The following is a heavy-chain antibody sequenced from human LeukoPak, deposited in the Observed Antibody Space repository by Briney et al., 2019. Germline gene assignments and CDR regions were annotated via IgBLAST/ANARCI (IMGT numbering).Heavy chain of an antibody. D-gene: IGHD4-17*01. Sequence: GGSRSPSCAASGFTLRSFGMHWFAQAQGKGLEWGPVKWYDGSNKYYADSVKGRFTISRDNSKNTLYLQMNSLRAEDTAVYYCARDHDYGDYVPSYYFDYWGQGTLVTVSS. CDR1: GFTLRSFG. J-gene: IGHJ4*02. CDR3: ARDHDYGDYVPSYYFDY. CDR2: KWYDGSNK. V-gene: IGHV3-33*01.